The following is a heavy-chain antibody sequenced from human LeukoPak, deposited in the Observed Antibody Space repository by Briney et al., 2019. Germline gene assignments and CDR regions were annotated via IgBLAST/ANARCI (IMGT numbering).Heavy chain of an antibody. V-gene: IGHV3-30*18. D-gene: IGHD3-9*01. CDR2: ISYDGSNK. CDR1: GFTFSSYG. J-gene: IGHJ6*02. CDR3: AKSIRDYYGMDV. Sequence: PGRSLRLSCAASGFTFSSYGMHWVSQAPGKGLEWVAVISYDGSNKYYADSVKGRFTISRDNSKNTLYLQMNSLRAEDTAVYYCAKSIRDYYGMDVWGQGTTVTVSS.